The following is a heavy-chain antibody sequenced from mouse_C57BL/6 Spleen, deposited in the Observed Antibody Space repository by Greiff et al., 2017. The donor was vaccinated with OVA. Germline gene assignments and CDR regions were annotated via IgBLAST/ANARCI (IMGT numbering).Heavy chain of an antibody. CDR1: GYTFTSYW. V-gene: IGHV1-50*01. D-gene: IGHD3-2*02. J-gene: IGHJ4*01. CDR2: IDPSDSYT. CDR3: ARYSSNAMDY. Sequence: VQLQQPGAELVKPGASVKLSCKASGYTFTSYWMQWVKQRPGQGLEWIGEIDPSDSYTNYNQKFKGKATLTVDTSSSTAYMQLSSLTSEDSAVYYCARYSSNAMDYWGQGTSVTVSA.